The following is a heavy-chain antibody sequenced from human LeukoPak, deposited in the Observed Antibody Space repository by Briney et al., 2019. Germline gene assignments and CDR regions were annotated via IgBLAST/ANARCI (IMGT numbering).Heavy chain of an antibody. Sequence: PSETLSLTCTVSGGSISSHYWSWIRQPPGKGLEWIGYIYYSGSTNYNPSLKSRVTISVDTSKNQFSLKLNSVTAADTAVYYCARGGGWYRGTYYYYMDVWGKGTTVTVSS. CDR3: ARGGGWYRGTYYYYMDV. V-gene: IGHV4-59*11. CDR2: IYYSGST. CDR1: GGSISSHY. J-gene: IGHJ6*03. D-gene: IGHD6-19*01.